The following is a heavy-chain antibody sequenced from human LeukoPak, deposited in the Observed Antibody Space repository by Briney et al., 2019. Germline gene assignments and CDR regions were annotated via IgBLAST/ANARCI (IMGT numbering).Heavy chain of an antibody. Sequence: PGGSLRLSCASSGFTFNNYAMTWVRQAPGKGLGWVSSITASGGSTYCADSVKGRFTISRDNSKNTLYLQMSSLRAEDTAVYYCARDYPTSGIVTIFDYWGQGTLVTVSS. V-gene: IGHV3-23*01. CDR1: GFTFNNYA. D-gene: IGHD1-1*01. CDR2: ITASGGST. J-gene: IGHJ4*02. CDR3: ARDYPTSGIVTIFDY.